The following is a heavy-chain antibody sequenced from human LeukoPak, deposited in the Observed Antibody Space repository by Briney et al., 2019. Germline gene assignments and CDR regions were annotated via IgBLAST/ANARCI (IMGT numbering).Heavy chain of an antibody. D-gene: IGHD4-17*01. J-gene: IGHJ3*02. Sequence: GGSLRLSCAASGFTFSSYSMNWVRQAPGKGLEWVSSITSSSSYIYYADSVKGRFTISRDNAKNSLYLQMNSLRAEDTAVYYCARDLRDYGDYVVGAFDIWAQGTMVTVSS. CDR2: ITSSSSYI. V-gene: IGHV3-21*01. CDR3: ARDLRDYGDYVVGAFDI. CDR1: GFTFSSYS.